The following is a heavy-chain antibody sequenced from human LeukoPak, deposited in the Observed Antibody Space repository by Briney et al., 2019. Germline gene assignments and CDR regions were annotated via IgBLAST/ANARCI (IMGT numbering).Heavy chain of an antibody. D-gene: IGHD2-8*02. CDR1: GGSIRSYD. V-gene: IGHV4-59*08. CDR3: SRHCTEGTCNSNHLDY. CDR2: IYGSEST. Sequence: PSETLSLTCTVSGGSIRSYDWSWIRQSPGKGLEWIGYIYGSESTNYNPSLKSRVTISVDTSKNHFSLKLTSVTAADTAVYYCSRHCTEGTCNSNHLDYWGQGTLVSVSS. J-gene: IGHJ4*02.